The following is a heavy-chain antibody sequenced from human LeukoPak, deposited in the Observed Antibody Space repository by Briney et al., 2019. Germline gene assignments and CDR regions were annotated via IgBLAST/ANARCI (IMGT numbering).Heavy chain of an antibody. CDR3: ASPAVAAHGPLDY. CDR2: IIPIFGTA. J-gene: IGHJ4*02. Sequence: ASVKVSCKASGGTFSSYAISWVRQAPGQGLEWMGGIIPIFGTANYAQRFQGRVTITADESTSTAYMELSSLRSEDTAVYYCASPAVAAHGPLDYWGQGTLVTVSS. CDR1: GGTFSSYA. D-gene: IGHD6-19*01. V-gene: IGHV1-69*13.